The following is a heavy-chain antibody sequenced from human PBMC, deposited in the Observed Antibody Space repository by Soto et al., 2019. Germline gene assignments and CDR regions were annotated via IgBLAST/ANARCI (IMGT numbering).Heavy chain of an antibody. V-gene: IGHV4-39*01. Sequence: SETLSLTCTVSGGSISSSPHYWGWIRHPPGKGLEWIASSHYSGSAYYNPSLKSRVTISVDTSKSQYSLILTSVTAADTAVYYCATQYYYDSSGYYPSTTWFDFWGHGTLVTVSS. J-gene: IGHJ5*01. CDR3: ATQYYYDSSGYYPSTTWFDF. CDR2: SHYSGSA. CDR1: GGSISSSPHY. D-gene: IGHD3-22*01.